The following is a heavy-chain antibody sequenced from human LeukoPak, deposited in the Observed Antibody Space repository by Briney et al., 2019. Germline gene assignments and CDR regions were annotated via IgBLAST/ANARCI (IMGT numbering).Heavy chain of an antibody. CDR3: AKYSRPVLWFGGCDY. CDR1: GFTLSSYA. D-gene: IGHD3-10*01. V-gene: IGHV3-23*01. CDR2: ISGSGAST. Sequence: LPGGSLRLSCAASGFTLSSYAMSWVRQAPGKGLEWVSAISGSGASTYYADSVKGRLTISRDNSKNTVYLQMTDLRAEDTAVYYCAKYSRPVLWFGGCDYWGQGTLVTVSS. J-gene: IGHJ4*02.